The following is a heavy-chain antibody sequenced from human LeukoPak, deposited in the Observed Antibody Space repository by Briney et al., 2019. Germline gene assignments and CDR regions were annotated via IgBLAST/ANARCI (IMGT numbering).Heavy chain of an antibody. CDR3: AKENYDFRSGLQVEYYGMDV. D-gene: IGHD3-3*01. J-gene: IGHJ6*02. V-gene: IGHV3-30*18. CDR2: ISYDGSNK. CDR1: GFTFSSYG. Sequence: GGSLRLSCAASGFTFSSYGMHWVRQAPGKGLEWVAVISYDGSNKYYADSVKGRFTISRDNSKNTLYLQMNSLRAEDTAVYYCAKENYDFRSGLQVEYYGMDVWGQGTTVTVSS.